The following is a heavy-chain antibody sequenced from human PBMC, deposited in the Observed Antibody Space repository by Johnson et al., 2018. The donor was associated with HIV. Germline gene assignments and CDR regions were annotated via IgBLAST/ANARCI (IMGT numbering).Heavy chain of an antibody. CDR1: GFTFGDYG. J-gene: IGHJ3*02. D-gene: IGHD6-6*01. CDR3: SSTIAARGAFDI. Sequence: EVQLVESGGRVVQPGKSLRLSCAASGFTFGDYGMHWVRQAPGKGLEWVSIIYSGDTTYYADSVKGRFTISRDNSKNTLYLQMNSLRAEDTAVYYCSSTIAARGAFDIWGQGTMVTVSS. CDR2: IYSGDTT. V-gene: IGHV3-66*01.